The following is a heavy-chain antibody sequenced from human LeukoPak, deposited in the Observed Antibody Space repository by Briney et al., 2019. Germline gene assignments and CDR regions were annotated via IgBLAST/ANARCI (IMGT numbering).Heavy chain of an antibody. V-gene: IGHV3-30*02. Sequence: GGSLRLSCSASGFTFSRYDMHWVRQAPGKGLEWVTVISNNRSNKYYADSVKGRFTTSRDNSKNTLYLQMNSLRAEDTAVYYCATDPQTTSAYFDCWGQGTLVTVSS. J-gene: IGHJ4*02. CDR1: GFTFSRYD. CDR2: ISNNRSNK. CDR3: ATDPQTTSAYFDC. D-gene: IGHD1-14*01.